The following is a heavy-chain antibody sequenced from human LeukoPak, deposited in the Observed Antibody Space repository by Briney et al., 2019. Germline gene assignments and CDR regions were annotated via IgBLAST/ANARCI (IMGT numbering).Heavy chain of an antibody. D-gene: IGHD1-1*01. V-gene: IGHV4-59*08. J-gene: IGHJ3*01. CDR3: ARLHMAGTAFDF. CDR1: GSSISSYY. CDR2: ISFSGSA. Sequence: SETLSLTCTVSGSSISSYYWTWIRQPPGKGLEWIGYISFSGSANYNPSLKSRVTILTDTSDNQFSLRLKSVTAADTALYYCARLHMAGTAFDFWGQGTMVTVSS.